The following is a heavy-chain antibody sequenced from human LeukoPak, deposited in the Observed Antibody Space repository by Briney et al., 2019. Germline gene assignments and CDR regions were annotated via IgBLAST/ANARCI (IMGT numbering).Heavy chain of an antibody. J-gene: IGHJ6*02. D-gene: IGHD6-13*01. Sequence: SETLSLTCTVSGGSVSSGSYYWGWIRQPPGKGLEWIGSIYYSGSTYYNPSLKSRVTISVDTSKNQFSLKLSSVTAADTAVYYCARQEMAAAGRNTYYYYGMDVWGQGTTVTVSS. CDR1: GGSVSSGSYY. CDR3: ARQEMAAAGRNTYYYYGMDV. V-gene: IGHV4-39*01. CDR2: IYYSGST.